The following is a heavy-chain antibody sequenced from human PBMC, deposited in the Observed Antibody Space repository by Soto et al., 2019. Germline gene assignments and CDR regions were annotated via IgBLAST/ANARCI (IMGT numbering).Heavy chain of an antibody. V-gene: IGHV1-3*01. J-gene: IGHJ4*02. CDR3: ARVGVGVGATGGDY. D-gene: IGHD1-26*01. Sequence: ASVKVSCKASGYTFTSYGIHWVRQAPGQRLEWTGWINAGNGNTKYSEKFQGRVTITRDTSASTAYLELSSLRSEDTAVYYCARVGVGVGATGGDYWGQGTLVTVSS. CDR2: INAGNGNT. CDR1: GYTFTSYG.